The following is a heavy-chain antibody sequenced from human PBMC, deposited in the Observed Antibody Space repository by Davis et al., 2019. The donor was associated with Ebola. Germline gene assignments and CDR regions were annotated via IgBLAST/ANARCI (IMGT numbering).Heavy chain of an antibody. CDR3: ARAAFGYNSGWYADY. CDR2: IHGGNGNR. J-gene: IGHJ4*02. V-gene: IGHV1-3*01. D-gene: IGHD6-19*01. CDR1: GYTFTSYA. Sequence: ASVKVSCKASGYTFTSYAMHWVRQAPGQRLEWMGWIHGGNGNRKYSQKFQGRVTITMDTSASTAYMELSSLRSEDTAVYYCARAAFGYNSGWYADYWGQGTLVTVSS.